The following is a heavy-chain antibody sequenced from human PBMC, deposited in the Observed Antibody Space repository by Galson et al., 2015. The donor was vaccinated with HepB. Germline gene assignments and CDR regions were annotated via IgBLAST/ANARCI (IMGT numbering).Heavy chain of an antibody. J-gene: IGHJ2*01. CDR3: ARYGSGSYSIGWFLRYFDL. D-gene: IGHD3-10*01. CDR2: IYYSGST. V-gene: IGHV4-31*03. Sequence: TLSLTCTVSGGSISSGGYYWSWIRQHPGKGLEWIGYIYYSGSTYYNPSLKSRVTISVDTSKNQFSLKLSSVTAADTAVYYCARYGSGSYSIGWFLRYFDLWGRGTLVTVSS. CDR1: GGSISSGGYY.